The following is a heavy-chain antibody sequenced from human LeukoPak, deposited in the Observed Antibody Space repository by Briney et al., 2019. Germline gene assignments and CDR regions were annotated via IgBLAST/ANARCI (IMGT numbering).Heavy chain of an antibody. CDR3: ARDGGYSGYDTFDY. J-gene: IGHJ4*02. Sequence: PGGSLRLSCAASGFTFSSYEMNWVRQAPGKGLEWVSSISTINSYIYYADSVKGRFTISRDNAKNSLYLQMNSLRAEDTAVYYCARDGGYSGYDTFDYWGQGTLVTVSS. V-gene: IGHV3-21*01. CDR1: GFTFSSYE. D-gene: IGHD5-12*01. CDR2: ISTINSYI.